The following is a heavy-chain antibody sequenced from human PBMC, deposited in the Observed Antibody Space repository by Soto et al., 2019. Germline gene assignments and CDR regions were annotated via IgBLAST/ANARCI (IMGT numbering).Heavy chain of an antibody. Sequence: QVQLVQSGAEVKKPGSSVKVSCKASGGTFSSYAIGWVRQAPGQGLEWMGGIIPIFGTANYAQKFQGRVTITADESTSTADMEQSIMRSEDTAVYYCATQSPGSSCYSKWGQGTLVTVSS. D-gene: IGHD2-15*01. V-gene: IGHV1-69*01. CDR2: IIPIFGTA. J-gene: IGHJ4*02. CDR1: GGTFSSYA. CDR3: ATQSPGSSCYSK.